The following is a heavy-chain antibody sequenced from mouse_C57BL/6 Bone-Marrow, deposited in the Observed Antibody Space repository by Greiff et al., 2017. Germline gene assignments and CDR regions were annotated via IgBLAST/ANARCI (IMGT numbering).Heavy chain of an antibody. D-gene: IGHD2-1*01. J-gene: IGHJ4*01. V-gene: IGHV2-2*01. CDR1: GFSLTSYG. CDR3: ASYGNYVDYAMDY. CDR2: IWSGGST. Sequence: VKLMESGPGLVQPSQSLSITCTVSGFSLTSYGVHWVRQSPGKGLEWLGVIWSGGSTDYNAAFISRLSISKDNSKSQVFFKMNSLQADDTAIYYCASYGNYVDYAMDYWGQGTSVTVSS.